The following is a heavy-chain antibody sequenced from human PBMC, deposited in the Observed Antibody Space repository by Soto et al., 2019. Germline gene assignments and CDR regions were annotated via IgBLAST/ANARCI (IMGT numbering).Heavy chain of an antibody. Sequence: EVQLLESGGGLVQPGGSLRLSCAASGFPLSTYGMTWVRQAPGKGLEWVSAITGTGGNTYYVDSVKGRFTSSRDTSKHALYLQVNSLRVEDTAVYYCARIRGYWYGLDVWGQGTTVTVSS. CDR3: ARIRGYWYGLDV. CDR1: GFPLSTYG. CDR2: ITGTGGNT. J-gene: IGHJ6*02. V-gene: IGHV3-23*01.